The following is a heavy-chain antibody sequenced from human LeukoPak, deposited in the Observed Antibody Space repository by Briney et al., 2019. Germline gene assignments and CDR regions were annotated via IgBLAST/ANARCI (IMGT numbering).Heavy chain of an antibody. J-gene: IGHJ4*02. Sequence: VSVKVSCKASGYTFTDYYVHWVRQAPGQGPEFMGWINTKSGDTNYAQKFQGRVTMTRDTSISTAYMEVSRLRSDDTAGYYCATRSWLDYWGQGTLVTVSS. CDR1: GYTFTDYY. V-gene: IGHV1-2*02. CDR3: ATRSWLDY. D-gene: IGHD6-13*01. CDR2: INTKSGDT.